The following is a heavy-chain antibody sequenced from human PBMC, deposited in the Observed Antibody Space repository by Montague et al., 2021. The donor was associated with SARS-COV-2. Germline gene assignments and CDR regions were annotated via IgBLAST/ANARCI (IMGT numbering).Heavy chain of an antibody. CDR3: VRDPAPSGSGTFYDY. CDR1: GDSVSHDF. Sequence: SETLSLTCTVSGDSVSHDFWTWIRQPPVKGLEWIGYVYYSRGSSYNPSLRGRVSIAVDTSKNQFSLRLSTVTAADTAIYYCVRDPAPSGSGTFYDYWGQGTLVAVSS. D-gene: IGHD1-26*01. J-gene: IGHJ4*02. V-gene: IGHV4-59*02. CDR2: VYYSRGS.